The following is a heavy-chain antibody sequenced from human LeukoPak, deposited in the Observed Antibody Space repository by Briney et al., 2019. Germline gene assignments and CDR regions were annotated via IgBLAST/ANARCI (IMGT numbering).Heavy chain of an antibody. CDR2: IYYSGST. CDR3: ARSRGGYCSSTSCSNFAY. CDR1: GGSISSGGYY. Sequence: SQTLSLTCTVSGGSISSGGYYWSWIRQHPGKGLGWIGYIYYSGSTYYNPSLKSRVTISVDTSKNQFSLKLSSVTAADTAVYYCARSRGGYCSSTSCSNFAYWGQGTLVTVSS. V-gene: IGHV4-31*03. J-gene: IGHJ4*02. D-gene: IGHD2-2*01.